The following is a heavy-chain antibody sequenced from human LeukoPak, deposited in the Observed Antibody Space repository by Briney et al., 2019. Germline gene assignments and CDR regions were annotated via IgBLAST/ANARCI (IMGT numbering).Heavy chain of an antibody. CDR2: ISGSGGSGRT. CDR3: AKDRGYIYGHLN. CDR1: GFTFSSYA. V-gene: IGHV3-23*01. D-gene: IGHD5-18*01. J-gene: IGHJ4*02. Sequence: QPGGSLRLSCAASGFTFSSYAMTWVRQAPGKGLEWVSAISGSGGSGRTYYAESVKGRFTISRDDSTNTLYLQMNSLRAEDTAVYYCAKDRGYIYGHLNWGQGTLVTVSS.